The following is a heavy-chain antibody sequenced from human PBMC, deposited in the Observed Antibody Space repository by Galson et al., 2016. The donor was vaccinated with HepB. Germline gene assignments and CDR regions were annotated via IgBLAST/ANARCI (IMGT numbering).Heavy chain of an antibody. V-gene: IGHV3-33*01. CDR3: ARDPGFRNGMDV. CDR2: IWYDGSNK. J-gene: IGHJ6*02. CDR1: GFIFSTYG. Sequence: SLRLSCAASGFIFSTYGLHWVRQAPGKGLEWVAVIWYDGSNKYYADSVRGRFTISRDNSKNTLYLHMNSLRAEDTAVYYCARDPGFRNGMDVWGQGTTVTVS.